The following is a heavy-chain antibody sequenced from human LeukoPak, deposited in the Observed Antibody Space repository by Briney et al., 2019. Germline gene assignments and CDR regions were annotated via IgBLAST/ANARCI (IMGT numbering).Heavy chain of an antibody. Sequence: GGSLRLSCAASGFTFSSYSMTWVRQAPGKGLEWVSGISGGSSYIYYADLVKGRFTISRDNAKNSLYLQMNSLRVEDTAVYYCARVRDSSAWNIGFDYWGQGTLVTVSS. V-gene: IGHV3-21*01. CDR2: ISGGSSYI. CDR3: ARVRDSSAWNIGFDY. CDR1: GFTFSSYS. J-gene: IGHJ4*02. D-gene: IGHD6-19*01.